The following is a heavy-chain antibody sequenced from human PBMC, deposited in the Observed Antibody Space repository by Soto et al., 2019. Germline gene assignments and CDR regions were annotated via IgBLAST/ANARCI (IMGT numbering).Heavy chain of an antibody. CDR1: GYTFTSYA. CDR2: INAGNGNT. D-gene: IGHD3-22*01. Sequence: ASVKVSCKASGYTFTSYAMHWVRQAPGQRLEWMGWINAGNGNTKYSQKFQGRVTITRDTSASTAYMELSSLRSEDTAVYYCARAGQPGDTMIVVVNIPGFDYWGQGTLVTVSS. J-gene: IGHJ4*02. CDR3: ARAGQPGDTMIVVVNIPGFDY. V-gene: IGHV1-3*01.